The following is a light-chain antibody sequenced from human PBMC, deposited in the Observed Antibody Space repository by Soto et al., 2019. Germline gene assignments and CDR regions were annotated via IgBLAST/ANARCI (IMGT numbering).Light chain of an antibody. CDR3: LLSYSGARVV. J-gene: IGLJ2*01. CDR1: TGAVTSGHY. V-gene: IGLV7-46*01. CDR2: NTS. Sequence: QDVVTQEPSLTVSPGGTVTLTCGSSTGAVTSGHYPYWFQQKPGQAPWTLIYNTSNKHSWTPARFSGSLLGGKAALTLSGAQPEDEAEYYCLLSYSGARVVFGGGTKLTVL.